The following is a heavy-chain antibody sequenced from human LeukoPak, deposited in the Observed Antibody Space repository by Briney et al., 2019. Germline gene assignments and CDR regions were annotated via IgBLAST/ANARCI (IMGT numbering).Heavy chain of an antibody. Sequence: SETLSLTCTVSGGSISSSRYYWGWIRQPPGKGLEWIGSIYYSGSTYYNPSLKSRVTISVDTSKNQFSLKLSSVTAADTAVYYCARGPYYDFWSGYHYWGQGTLVTVSS. V-gene: IGHV4-39*01. CDR2: IYYSGST. CDR3: ARGPYYDFWSGYHY. D-gene: IGHD3-3*01. CDR1: GGSISSSRYY. J-gene: IGHJ4*02.